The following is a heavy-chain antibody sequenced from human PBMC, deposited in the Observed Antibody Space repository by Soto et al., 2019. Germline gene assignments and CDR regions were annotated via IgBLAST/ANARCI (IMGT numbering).Heavy chain of an antibody. J-gene: IGHJ4*02. CDR3: ARDPASGRAYYFDY. CDR1: GFTFSGYG. V-gene: IGHV3-33*01. D-gene: IGHD6-25*01. Sequence: GGSLRLSCAASGFTFSGYGMHWVRQAPGKGLEWVAVIWYDGSNKYYAGSVKGRFTISRDNSKNTLYLQMSSLRAEDTAVYYCARDPASGRAYYFDYWGQGALVTVSS. CDR2: IWYDGSNK.